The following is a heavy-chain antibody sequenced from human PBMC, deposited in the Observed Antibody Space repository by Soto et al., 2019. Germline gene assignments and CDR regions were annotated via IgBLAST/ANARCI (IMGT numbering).Heavy chain of an antibody. V-gene: IGHV1-69*13. D-gene: IGHD6-19*01. CDR1: GGTFSSYA. CDR3: ARGSSGWYTAGY. CDR2: IIPIFGTA. Sequence: SVKVSCKASGGTFSSYAISWVLQAPGQGLEWMGGIIPIFGTANYAQKFQGRVTITADESTSTAYMELSSLRSEDTAVYYCARGSSGWYTAGYWGQGTLVTVSS. J-gene: IGHJ4*02.